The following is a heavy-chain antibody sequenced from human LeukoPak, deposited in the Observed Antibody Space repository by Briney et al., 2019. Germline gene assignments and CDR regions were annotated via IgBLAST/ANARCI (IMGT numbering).Heavy chain of an antibody. CDR2: ISGRGGST. CDR1: GFTFSSYA. D-gene: IGHD1-26*01. J-gene: IGHJ4*02. CDR3: AKQAIGGATWFDY. Sequence: GGSLRLSRAPSGFTFSSYAMSSVRPAPGKGVEWVSAISGRGGSTYYADSLKGRFTISRDNSKNTLYLQMNSLRAEDTAVYYCAKQAIGGATWFDYWGQGTLVTVSS. V-gene: IGHV3-23*01.